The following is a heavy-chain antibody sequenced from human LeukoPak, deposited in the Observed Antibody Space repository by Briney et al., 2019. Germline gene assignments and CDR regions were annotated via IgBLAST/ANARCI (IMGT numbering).Heavy chain of an antibody. CDR2: IYYSGNT. CDR1: GGSISSSSYY. Sequence: SETLSLTCTVSGGSISSSSYYWGWIRQPPGKGLEWIGSIYYSGNTYYNPSLKSRVTISVDTSKNQFSLKLSSVTAADTAVYYCARHPDTGYYYFDYWGQGTLVTVSS. CDR3: ARHPDTGYYYFDY. J-gene: IGHJ4*02. D-gene: IGHD3-9*01. V-gene: IGHV4-39*01.